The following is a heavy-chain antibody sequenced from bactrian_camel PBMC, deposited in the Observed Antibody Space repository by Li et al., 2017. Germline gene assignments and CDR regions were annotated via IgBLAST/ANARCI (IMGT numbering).Heavy chain of an antibody. Sequence: QVQLVESGGGSVQAGGSLKLACAASEYYRTYCMGWFRQAPGKEREEVAHIDNDGTTSYADSVKGRFAVSRDSAKSTLYLQMNSLKPEDTAMYYCAAESLCIWLHTYKNWGQGTQVTVS. J-gene: IGHJ4*01. CDR2: IDNDGTT. V-gene: IGHV3S55*01. CDR1: EYYRTYC. D-gene: IGHD7*01. CDR3: AAESLCIWLHTYKN.